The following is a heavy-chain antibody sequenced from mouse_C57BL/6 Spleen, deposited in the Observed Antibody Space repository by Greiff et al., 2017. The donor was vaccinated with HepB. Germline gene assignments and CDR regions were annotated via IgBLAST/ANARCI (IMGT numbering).Heavy chain of an antibody. V-gene: IGHV1-81*01. CDR3: AREEGSDAMDY. J-gene: IGHJ4*01. CDR1: GYTFTSYG. CDR2: IYPRSGNT. D-gene: IGHD1-1*01. Sequence: VKLVESGAELARPGASVKLSCKASGYTFTSYGISWVKQRTGQGLEWIGEIYPRSGNTYYNEKFKGKATLTADKSSSTAYMELRSLTSEDSAVYFCAREEGSDAMDYWGQGTSVTVSS.